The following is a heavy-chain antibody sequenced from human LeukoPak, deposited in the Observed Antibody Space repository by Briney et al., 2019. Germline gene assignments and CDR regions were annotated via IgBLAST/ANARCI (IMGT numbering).Heavy chain of an antibody. CDR2: IHHDGIT. J-gene: IGHJ5*02. D-gene: IGHD3-22*01. Sequence: SETLSLTCTVSGYSISSGYFWGWIRQPPGKGLEWIGNIHHDGITYYNPSLKSRVTISLDPSKNQFSLKLTSVAAADTALYHCARVHYYDASDYSTSNWFDPWGQGTLVTVSS. CDR3: ARVHYYDASDYSTSNWFDP. CDR1: GYSISSGYF. V-gene: IGHV4-38-2*02.